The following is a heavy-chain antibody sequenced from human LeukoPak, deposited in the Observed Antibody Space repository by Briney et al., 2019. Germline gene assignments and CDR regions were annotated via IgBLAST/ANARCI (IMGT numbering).Heavy chain of an antibody. CDR3: ARDAVVAVAGMYYFDY. CDR1: GFTFSSYW. Sequence: GSLRLSCAASGFTFSSYWMSWVRQAPGKGLEWVANIKQDGSEKYYVDSVKGRFTISRDNAKNSLYLQMNSLRAEDTAVYYCARDAVVAVAGMYYFDYWGQGTLVTVSS. V-gene: IGHV3-7*01. D-gene: IGHD6-19*01. CDR2: IKQDGSEK. J-gene: IGHJ4*02.